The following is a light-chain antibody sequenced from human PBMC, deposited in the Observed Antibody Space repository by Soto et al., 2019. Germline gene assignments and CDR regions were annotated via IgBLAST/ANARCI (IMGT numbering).Light chain of an antibody. CDR1: SSDVGGYNF. CDR3: CSYTGSSTHV. Sequence: QSALTQPASVSGSPGQSITISCTGTSSDVGGYNFVSWYQQHPGKVPKLMIFDVNRRPSGVSDRFSGSKSGNTASLTISGLHAEDEGDYYCCSYTGSSTHVFGSGTKVTVL. CDR2: DVN. J-gene: IGLJ1*01. V-gene: IGLV2-14*03.